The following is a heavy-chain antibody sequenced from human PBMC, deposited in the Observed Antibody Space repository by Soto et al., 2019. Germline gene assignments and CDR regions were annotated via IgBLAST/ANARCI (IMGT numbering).Heavy chain of an antibody. CDR2: IYYSGST. V-gene: IGHV4-31*03. CDR3: AREGHSSGLDY. J-gene: IGHJ4*02. Sequence: SETLSLTCTVSGGSISSGGYYWIWIRQHPGKGLEWIGYIYYSGSTYYNPSLKSRVTISVDTSKNQFSLKLSSVTAADTAVYYCAREGHSSGLDYWGPGTLVTVSS. D-gene: IGHD6-19*01. CDR1: GGSISSGGYY.